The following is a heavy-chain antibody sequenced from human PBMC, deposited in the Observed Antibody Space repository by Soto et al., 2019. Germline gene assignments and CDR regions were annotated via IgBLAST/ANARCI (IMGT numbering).Heavy chain of an antibody. CDR2: ISAYNGNT. Sequence: ASVKVSCKASGYTFTSYGISWVRQAPGQGLEWMGWISAYNGNTNYAQKLQGRVTMTTDTSTSTAYMELRSLRSDDTAVYYCARVRGLQWYELHLDAFDIWGQGTMVTVSS. CDR1: GYTFTSYG. D-gene: IGHD2-15*01. CDR3: ARVRGLQWYELHLDAFDI. J-gene: IGHJ3*02. V-gene: IGHV1-18*01.